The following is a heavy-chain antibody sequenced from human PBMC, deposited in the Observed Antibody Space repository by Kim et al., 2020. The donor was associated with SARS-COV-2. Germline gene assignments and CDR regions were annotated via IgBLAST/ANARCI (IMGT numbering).Heavy chain of an antibody. Sequence: GGSLRLSCAASGFTFSSYSMNWVRQAPGKGLEWVSSITSSSSYIYYADSVKGRFTISRDNAENSLYLQMNSLSAKDTAGYYCSKSMVASVAGTFDYWGQGALVTVSP. J-gene: IGHJ4*02. CDR2: ITSSSSYI. CDR1: GFTFSSYS. V-gene: IGHV3-21*01. D-gene: IGHD6-19*01. CDR3: SKSMVASVAGTFDY.